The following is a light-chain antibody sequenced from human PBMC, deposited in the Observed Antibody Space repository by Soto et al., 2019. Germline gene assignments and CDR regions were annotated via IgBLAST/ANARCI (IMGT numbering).Light chain of an antibody. J-gene: IGKJ1*01. CDR1: QTISVW. CDR3: HHYNSYSPAT. Sequence: DIQMTQSPSTLSASVGDRVTITCRASQTISVWLAWYQQKPGKAPKLLIYKASDLESGVPSRFSGSGSGTEFTLTISSLQPHDFATYYCHHYNSYSPATFGQGTRVEFK. V-gene: IGKV1-5*03. CDR2: KAS.